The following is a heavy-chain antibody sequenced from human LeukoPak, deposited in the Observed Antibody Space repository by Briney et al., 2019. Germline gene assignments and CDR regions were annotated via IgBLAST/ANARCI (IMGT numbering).Heavy chain of an antibody. Sequence: ASVKVSCKASGYTFTSYDINWGRQATGQGLEWMGWMNPNSGNTGYAQKFQSRVTMTRNTSISTAYMELSSLRSEDTAVYYCARGGLRFLEWLLLDVWGQGTTVTVSS. CDR2: MNPNSGNT. CDR1: GYTFTSYD. D-gene: IGHD3-3*01. J-gene: IGHJ6*02. V-gene: IGHV1-8*01. CDR3: ARGGLRFLEWLLLDV.